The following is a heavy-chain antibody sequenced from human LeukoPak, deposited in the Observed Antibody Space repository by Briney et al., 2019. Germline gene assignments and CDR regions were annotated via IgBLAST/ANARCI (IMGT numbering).Heavy chain of an antibody. V-gene: IGHV1-46*01. CDR2: INPSGCST. J-gene: IGHJ4*02. CDR1: GYTFTSYY. CDR3: ARVGRNYYGGNSVCDY. Sequence: VASVKVSCKASGYTFTSYYMHWVRQAPGQGLEWMGIINPSGCSTSYAQKFQGRVTMTTDTSTSTAYMELRSLRSDDTAVYYCARVGRNYYGGNSVCDYWGQGTLVTVSS. D-gene: IGHD4-23*01.